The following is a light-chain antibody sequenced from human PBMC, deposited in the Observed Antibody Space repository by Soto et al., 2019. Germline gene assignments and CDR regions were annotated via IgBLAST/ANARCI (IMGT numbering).Light chain of an antibody. CDR1: SSDIGDYDY. J-gene: IGLJ2*01. CDR2: EVT. CDR3: SSYARRNNLL. Sequence: QSALTQPPSASGSPGQSVTISCTGTSSDIGDYDYVSWYQQHPGKALKLIIYEVTKRPSGVPYRFYGSKSGDSASLTVSGLQAEDEGDYFCSSYARRNNLLFGGGTKGTV. V-gene: IGLV2-8*01.